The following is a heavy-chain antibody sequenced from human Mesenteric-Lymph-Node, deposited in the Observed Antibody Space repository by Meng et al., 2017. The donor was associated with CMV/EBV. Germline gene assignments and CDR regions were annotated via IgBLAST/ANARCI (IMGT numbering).Heavy chain of an antibody. D-gene: IGHD2-2*01. CDR2: IYPGDSDT. V-gene: IGHV5-51*01. CDR1: GYSFTSYW. Sequence: GESLKISCKGSGYSFTSYWIGWVRQMSGKGLEWMGIIYPGDSDTTYSPPFQGQVTISADKSISTAYLQWSSLRASDTAMYYCARLVTRCSRTICRGWLDPWGQGTLVTVSS. J-gene: IGHJ5*02. CDR3: ARLVTRCSRTICRGWLDP.